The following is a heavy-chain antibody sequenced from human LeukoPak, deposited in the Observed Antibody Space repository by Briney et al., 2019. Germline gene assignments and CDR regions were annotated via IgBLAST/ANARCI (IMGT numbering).Heavy chain of an antibody. Sequence: PGGSLRLSCAASGFTFSSYAMSWVRQAPGKGREWVAAISGSGGSTYYADSVKGRFTISRDNSKNTLYLQMNSLRDEDTAVYYCAKRGGYETMAAFDYWGQGTLVTVSS. D-gene: IGHD3-10*01. J-gene: IGHJ4*02. V-gene: IGHV3-23*01. CDR2: ISGSGGST. CDR1: GFTFSSYA. CDR3: AKRGGYETMAAFDY.